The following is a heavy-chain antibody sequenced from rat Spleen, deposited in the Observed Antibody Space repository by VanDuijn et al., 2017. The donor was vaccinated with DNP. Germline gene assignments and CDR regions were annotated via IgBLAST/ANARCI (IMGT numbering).Heavy chain of an antibody. Sequence: EVQLVKSGGGLVQPGRSLKLSCVASGFIFSNHWMTWIRQAPGKGLEWVASITNNGDRTYYSDSVKGRFSISRDNAKSTLYLQVNSLRSEETATYYCTSNPHIRTAAPFDYWGQGVMVTVSS. CDR1: GFIFSNHW. V-gene: IGHV5-31*01. J-gene: IGHJ2*01. D-gene: IGHD3-8*01. CDR3: TSNPHIRTAAPFDY. CDR2: ITNNGDRT.